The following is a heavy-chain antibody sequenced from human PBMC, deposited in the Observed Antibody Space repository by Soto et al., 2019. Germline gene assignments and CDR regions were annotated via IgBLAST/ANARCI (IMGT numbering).Heavy chain of an antibody. V-gene: IGHV3-33*01. CDR3: ARDFSMATIFDRSLGYYYGMDV. CDR2: IWYDGSNK. CDR1: GFTFSSYG. J-gene: IGHJ6*02. Sequence: GVSLRLSCSASGFTFSSYGMRWVRRAPGKGLDGVAVIWYDGSNKYYADSVKGRFTISRDNSKNTLYLQMNSLRAEDTAVYYCARDFSMATIFDRSLGYYYGMDVWGQGTTVTVSS. D-gene: IGHD3-3*01.